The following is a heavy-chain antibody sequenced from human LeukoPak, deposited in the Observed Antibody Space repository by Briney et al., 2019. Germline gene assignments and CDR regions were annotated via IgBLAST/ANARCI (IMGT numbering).Heavy chain of an antibody. J-gene: IGHJ2*01. Sequence: SETLSLTCTVYGGSFSDFHWSWIRPPPGKGLEWIGEINHSGNTNYNPSLKSRVTISIDTSKNQFSLKLSSVTAADMAVYYCARGKVTRDWYFDLWGRGTLVTVSS. D-gene: IGHD4-17*01. V-gene: IGHV4-34*01. CDR2: INHSGNT. CDR1: GGSFSDFH. CDR3: ARGKVTRDWYFDL.